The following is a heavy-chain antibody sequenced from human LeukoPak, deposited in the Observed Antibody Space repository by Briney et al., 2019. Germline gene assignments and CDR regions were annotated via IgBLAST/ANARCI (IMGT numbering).Heavy chain of an antibody. D-gene: IGHD2-2*01. V-gene: IGHV3-20*04. J-gene: IGHJ4*02. CDR1: GFDFDAHS. CDR3: ARAPITSPFYFDY. Sequence: GGSLRLSCTASGFDFDAHSMSWVRQVPGKGLEWVSGINWSGGSTGYADPLRGRFTISRDNAKNSLYLQMESLRAEDTAFYYCARAPITSPFYFDYWGQGTLVAVSS. CDR2: INWSGGST.